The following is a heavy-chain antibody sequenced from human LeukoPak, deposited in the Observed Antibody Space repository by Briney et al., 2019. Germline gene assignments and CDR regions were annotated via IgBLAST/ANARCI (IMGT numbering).Heavy chain of an antibody. CDR2: IRYDGSSK. Sequence: PGGSLRLSCAASGFTFSSYGMHWVRQAPGKGLEWVAFIRYDGSSKYYADSVKGRFTISRDNSKNTLYLQMNSLRAEDTAVYYCAKDKPHDTADGGTLDYWGQGTLVTVSS. J-gene: IGHJ4*02. V-gene: IGHV3-30*02. D-gene: IGHD3-16*01. CDR3: AKDKPHDTADGGTLDY. CDR1: GFTFSSYG.